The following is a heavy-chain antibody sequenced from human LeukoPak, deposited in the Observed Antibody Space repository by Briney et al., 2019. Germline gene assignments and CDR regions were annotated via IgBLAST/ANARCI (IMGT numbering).Heavy chain of an antibody. Sequence: ASVKVSCKASGYTFTGYYMHWVRQAPGQGLEWMGWINPNSGGTNYAQKFQGRVTMTRDTSVSTAYMELSSLRSDDTAVYYCARCLRGGDFVAQDAFGIWGQGTMVTVSS. D-gene: IGHD2-21*02. J-gene: IGHJ3*02. CDR1: GYTFTGYY. CDR3: ARCLRGGDFVAQDAFGI. V-gene: IGHV1-2*02. CDR2: INPNSGGT.